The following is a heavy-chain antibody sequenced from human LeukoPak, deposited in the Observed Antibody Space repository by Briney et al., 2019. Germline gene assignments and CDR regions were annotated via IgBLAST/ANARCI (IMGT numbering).Heavy chain of an antibody. CDR3: ASVYYDSSGYYSAEYFQR. J-gene: IGHJ1*01. CDR2: IIPIFGIA. Sequence: SVKVSCKASGGTFSSYAISWVRQAPGQGLECMGRIIPIFGIANYAQKFQGRVTITADKSTSTAYMELSSLRSEDTAVYYCASVYYDSSGYYSAEYFQRWGQGTLVTVSS. V-gene: IGHV1-69*04. CDR1: GGTFSSYA. D-gene: IGHD3-22*01.